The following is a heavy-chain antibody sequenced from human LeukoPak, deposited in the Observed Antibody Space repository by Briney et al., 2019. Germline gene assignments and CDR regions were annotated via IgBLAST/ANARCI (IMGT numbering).Heavy chain of an antibody. CDR3: ARDRRGSFDY. J-gene: IGHJ4*02. CDR2: ISYDGSNK. V-gene: IGHV3-30-3*01. Sequence: QPGRSLRLSCAASGFPFSSYAMHWVRQAPGKGLEWVAVISYDGSNKYYADSVKGRFTISRDNSKNTLYLQMNSLRAEDTAVYYCARDRRGSFDYWGQGTLVTVSS. CDR1: GFPFSSYA. D-gene: IGHD1-26*01.